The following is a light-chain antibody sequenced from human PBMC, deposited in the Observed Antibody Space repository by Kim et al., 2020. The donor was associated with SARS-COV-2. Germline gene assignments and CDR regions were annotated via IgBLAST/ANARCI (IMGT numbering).Light chain of an antibody. CDR3: QVWDGSCWD. CDR2: RDT. Sequence: SYELTQPLSVSAALGQTARISCRGDNIGCRNVHWYQQKPGQAPVLVIFRDTNRPSGIPERFSGSNSGYTASLTINRDHAGDEADFYCQVWDGSCWDFGGG. J-gene: IGLJ3*02. V-gene: IGLV3-9*01. CDR1: NIGCRN.